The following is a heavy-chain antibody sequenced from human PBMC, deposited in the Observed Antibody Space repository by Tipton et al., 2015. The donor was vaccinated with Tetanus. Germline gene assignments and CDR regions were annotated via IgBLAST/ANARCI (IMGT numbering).Heavy chain of an antibody. J-gene: IGHJ3*02. Sequence: SLRLSCAASGFTFSSYSMNWVRQAPGKGLEWVSSITSSSTSIYYADSVKGRFTISRDNAKKSLYLQMNSLRAEDTAVYYCVIGDYDAFDIWGQGTMVTVSS. CDR2: ITSSSTSI. CDR1: GFTFSSYS. V-gene: IGHV3-21*01. CDR3: VIGDYDAFDI. D-gene: IGHD2-21*02.